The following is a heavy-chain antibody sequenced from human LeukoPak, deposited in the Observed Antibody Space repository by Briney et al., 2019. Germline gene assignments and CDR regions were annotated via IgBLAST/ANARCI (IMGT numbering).Heavy chain of an antibody. J-gene: IGHJ6*03. CDR3: ARDGAAGKQWPNYYYYYYMDV. D-gene: IGHD6-19*01. V-gene: IGHV3-30*02. CDR1: GFTFSNFG. Sequence: GGSLGLSCAASGFTFSNFGMHWVRQAPGKGLEWVAFIRFDGTSEFYADSVKARFTISRDNSQNTVSLQLNSLRAEDTAVYYCARDGAAGKQWPNYYYYYYMDVWGQGTLVTVSS. CDR2: IRFDGTSE.